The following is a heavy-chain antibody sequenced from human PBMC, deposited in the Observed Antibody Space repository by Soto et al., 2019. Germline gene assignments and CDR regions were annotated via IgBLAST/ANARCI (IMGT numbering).Heavy chain of an antibody. D-gene: IGHD2-15*01. J-gene: IGHJ4*02. Sequence: PSETLSLTCTVSGGSISSDSYYWSWIRQPPGKGLEWIGYIYYSGSTNYNPSLKSRATISVDTSKNQFSLKLSSVTAADTAVYYCARGPYCSGGSCYVMDYWGQGTLVTVSS. CDR1: GGSISSDSYY. CDR2: IYYSGST. V-gene: IGHV4-61*01. CDR3: ARGPYCSGGSCYVMDY.